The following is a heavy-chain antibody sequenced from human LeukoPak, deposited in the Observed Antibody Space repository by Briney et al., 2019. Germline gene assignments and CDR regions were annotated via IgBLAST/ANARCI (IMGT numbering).Heavy chain of an antibody. Sequence: GGSLRHSCAASGFTFSSYSMNWVRQAPGKGLEWVSSISSSSSYIYYTDSVKGRFTISRDNAKNSLYLQMNSLRAEDTAVYYCARQSHYDFWSGYYFDYWGQGTLVTVS. CDR3: ARQSHYDFWSGYYFDY. CDR1: GFTFSSYS. J-gene: IGHJ4*02. V-gene: IGHV3-21*01. CDR2: ISSSSSYI. D-gene: IGHD3-3*01.